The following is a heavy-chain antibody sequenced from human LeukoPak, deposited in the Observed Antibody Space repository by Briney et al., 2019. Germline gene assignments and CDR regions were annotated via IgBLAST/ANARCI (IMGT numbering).Heavy chain of an antibody. CDR1: GGTFSSYA. Sequence: PAASVKVSCKASGGTFSSYAISWVRQAPGQGLEWMGGIIPILGVANYAQKFQGRVTITADKSTSTAYMELSSLRSEDTAVYYCARESPDYGDSDYWGQGTLVTVSS. J-gene: IGHJ4*02. CDR3: ARESPDYGDSDY. CDR2: IIPILGVA. D-gene: IGHD4-17*01. V-gene: IGHV1-69*10.